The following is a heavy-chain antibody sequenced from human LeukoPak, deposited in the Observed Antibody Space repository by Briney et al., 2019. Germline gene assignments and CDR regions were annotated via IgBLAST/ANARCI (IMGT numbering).Heavy chain of an antibody. J-gene: IGHJ4*02. CDR1: GYSFTSYW. CDR3: ANSPRYCSGGSCSAPPYY. Sequence: GESLKISCNGSGYSFTSYWISWVRQMPGKGLEWMGRIDPSDSYTNYSPSFQGHVTISADKSISTAYLQWSSLKASDTAMYYCANSPRYCSGGSCSAPPYYWGQGTLVTVSS. CDR2: IDPSDSYT. D-gene: IGHD2-15*01. V-gene: IGHV5-10-1*01.